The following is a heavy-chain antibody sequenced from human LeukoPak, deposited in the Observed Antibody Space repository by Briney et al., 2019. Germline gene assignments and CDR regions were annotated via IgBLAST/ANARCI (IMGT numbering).Heavy chain of an antibody. CDR3: ARDSSSGWYYWFDP. J-gene: IGHJ5*02. D-gene: IGHD6-19*01. Sequence: PGGSLRLSCAASGFTFSSHGMHWVRQAPGKGLEWVAVIWYDGSNKYYADSVKGRFTISRDNSQNTLYLQMNSLRAEDTAVYYYARDSSSGWYYWFDPWGQGTLVTVSS. CDR1: GFTFSSHG. V-gene: IGHV3-33*01. CDR2: IWYDGSNK.